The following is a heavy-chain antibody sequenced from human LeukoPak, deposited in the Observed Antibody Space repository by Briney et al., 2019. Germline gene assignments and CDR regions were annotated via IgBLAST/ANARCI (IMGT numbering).Heavy chain of an antibody. D-gene: IGHD6-6*01. V-gene: IGHV3-7*01. Sequence: GGSLRLSCAASGFTFSSYWMSWVRQAPGKGLEWVANIKQDGSEKYYVDSVKGRFTVSRDNAKNSLYLQMNSLRAEDTAVYYCARVLGEYSSSSVDYWGQGTLVTVSS. CDR3: ARVLGEYSSSSVDY. CDR1: GFTFSSYW. J-gene: IGHJ4*02. CDR2: IKQDGSEK.